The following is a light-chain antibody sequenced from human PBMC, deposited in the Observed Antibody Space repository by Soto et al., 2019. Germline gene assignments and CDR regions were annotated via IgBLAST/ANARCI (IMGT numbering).Light chain of an antibody. CDR3: QQYGSSPPHT. J-gene: IGKJ4*01. CDR2: GAS. CDR1: QSVSSSY. Sequence: EIVLTQSPGTLSLSPGERATLSCRASQSVSSSYLAWYQQKPGQAPRLLIYGASSRATGIPDRFSGCGSGTDFTLTISRLEPEDFAVYYCQQYGSSPPHTFGGGTKVEIK. V-gene: IGKV3-20*01.